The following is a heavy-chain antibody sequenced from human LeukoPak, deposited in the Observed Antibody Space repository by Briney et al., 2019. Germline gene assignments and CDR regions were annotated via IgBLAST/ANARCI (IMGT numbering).Heavy chain of an antibody. Sequence: SETLSLTCSVSGASISSDYWSWIRQPPGKGLEWIGNIYSSETTKYNPSLRSRATISGDTSKNQFSLNLRSVTAADTAMYYCARAHPAYSSSSGFDFWGQGALVTVSS. CDR1: GASISSDY. CDR2: IYSSETT. V-gene: IGHV4-59*01. J-gene: IGHJ4*02. CDR3: ARAHPAYSSSSGFDF. D-gene: IGHD6-6*01.